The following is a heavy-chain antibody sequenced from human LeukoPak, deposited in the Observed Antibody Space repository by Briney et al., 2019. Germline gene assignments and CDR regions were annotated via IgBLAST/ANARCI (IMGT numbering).Heavy chain of an antibody. V-gene: IGHV6-1*01. CDR2: TYYRSKWYN. CDR3: ARGEDYGDGYYYYYMDV. CDR1: GDSVSSDSAA. Sequence: SQTLSLTCAISGDSVSSDSAAWNWIRQSPSRGLEWLGRTYYRSKWYNDYAVSVKSRITINPDTSKNQFSLQLNSVTPEDTAVYYCARGEDYGDGYYYYYMDVWGKGTTVTVSS. J-gene: IGHJ6*03. D-gene: IGHD4-17*01.